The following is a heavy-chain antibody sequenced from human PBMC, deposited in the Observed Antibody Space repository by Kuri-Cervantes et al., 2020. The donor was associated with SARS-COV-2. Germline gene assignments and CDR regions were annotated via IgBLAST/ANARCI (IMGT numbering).Heavy chain of an antibody. J-gene: IGHJ4*02. CDR3: TTDWVIVVVPAAPSGYSGYEMPDY. Sequence: GGSLRLSCAASGFTFSSYAMSWVRQAPGKGLEWVSAISGSGGSTDYAAPVKGRFTISRDDSKNTLYLQMNSLKTEDTAVYYCTTDWVIVVVPAAPSGYSGYEMPDYWGQGTLVPSPQ. D-gene: IGHD2-2*01. V-gene: IGHV3-23*01. CDR2: ISGSGGST. CDR1: GFTFSSYA.